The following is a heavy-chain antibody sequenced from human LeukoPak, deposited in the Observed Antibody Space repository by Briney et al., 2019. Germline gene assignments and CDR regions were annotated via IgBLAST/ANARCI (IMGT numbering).Heavy chain of an antibody. V-gene: IGHV1-46*01. CDR2: INPSGGST. J-gene: IGHJ4*02. CDR1: GYTFTSYY. D-gene: IGHD3-3*01. Sequence: ASVKVSCKASGYTFTSYYMHWVRQAPGQGLGWMGMINPSGGSTNYALKFQGRVTITRDTSTSTVYMELSSLRSEDTAVYYCANLFDFLSGPPGWGQGTLVTVSS. CDR3: ANLFDFLSGPPG.